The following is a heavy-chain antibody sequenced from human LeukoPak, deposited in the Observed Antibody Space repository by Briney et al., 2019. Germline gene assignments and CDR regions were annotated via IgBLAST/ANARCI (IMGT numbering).Heavy chain of an antibody. Sequence: GGSLRLSCAASGFRFSDYYMTWIRQAPGKGLEWVSYISSGGVTIYYADSVKGRFTISRDNSKNTLYLKMNTLRAGDTAVYYCAKDGDGYNHWGQGALVTVSS. CDR2: ISSGGVTI. J-gene: IGHJ1*01. CDR1: GFRFSDYY. V-gene: IGHV3-11*04. CDR3: AKDGDGYNH. D-gene: IGHD5-24*01.